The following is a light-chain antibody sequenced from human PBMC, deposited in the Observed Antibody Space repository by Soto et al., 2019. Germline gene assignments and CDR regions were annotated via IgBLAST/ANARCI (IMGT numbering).Light chain of an antibody. CDR3: QHYNNWPPYT. V-gene: IGKV3D-15*01. CDR1: QSVSSY. Sequence: EIVLTQAPGTLSLSPGERATLSCGSSQSVSSYLAWYQQKPGQAPRLLIYGASTRATGVPARFSGSGSETDFTLTISNLQSEDCAVYYCQHYNNWPPYTFGQGTKVDIK. J-gene: IGKJ2*01. CDR2: GAS.